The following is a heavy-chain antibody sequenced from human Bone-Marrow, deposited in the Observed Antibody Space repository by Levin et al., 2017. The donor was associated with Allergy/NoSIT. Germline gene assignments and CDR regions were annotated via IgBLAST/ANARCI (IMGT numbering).Heavy chain of an antibody. CDR3: AVNYAYFYMDI. J-gene: IGHJ6*03. CDR1: GYTFKNYA. D-gene: IGHD5-24*01. CDR2: INTNTGNP. Sequence: GESLKISCKASGYTFKNYALNWVRQAPGQGLEWMGQINTNTGNPTYAPGFTGRFVFSLDTAVSTAFLQITNLETEDTAVYYCAVNYAYFYMDIWGKGTTVTVSS. V-gene: IGHV7-4-1*02.